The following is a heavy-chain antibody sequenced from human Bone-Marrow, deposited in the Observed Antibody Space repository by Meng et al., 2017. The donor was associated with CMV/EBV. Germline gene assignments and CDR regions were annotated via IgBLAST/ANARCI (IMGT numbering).Heavy chain of an antibody. D-gene: IGHD3-9*01. J-gene: IGHJ1*01. V-gene: IGHV1-2*02. CDR1: GYPFTNYY. CDR3: VRDGEPYYDTLTGYYTPY. CDR2: INPNSGGT. Sequence: ASVKVSCKASGYPFTNYYVHWVRQAPGQGLEWMGWINPNSGGTKYAQKFRGRLTLTRDTSIRAAYMELSSLRSDDTAVYYCVRDGEPYYDTLTGYYTPYWGQGTLVTVSS.